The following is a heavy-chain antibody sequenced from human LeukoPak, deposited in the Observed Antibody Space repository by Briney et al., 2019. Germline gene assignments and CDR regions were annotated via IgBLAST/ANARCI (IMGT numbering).Heavy chain of an antibody. V-gene: IGHV3-7*01. CDR3: ARDLDY. Sequence: GGSLRLSCAASGFTFSNYWMSWVRQAPGKGLEWVANIKQDGSDKYYVDSVKGRFTISRDNAKNSLYLQMYSLRVDDTAVYYSARDLDYWGQGTLVTVSS. CDR1: GFTFSNYW. CDR2: IKQDGSDK. J-gene: IGHJ4*02.